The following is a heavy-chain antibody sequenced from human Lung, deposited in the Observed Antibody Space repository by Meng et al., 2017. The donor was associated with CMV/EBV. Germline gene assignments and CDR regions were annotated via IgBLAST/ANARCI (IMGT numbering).Heavy chain of an antibody. V-gene: IGHV3-9*01. Sequence: SCAGSGFTFDDYDMHWVRQVPGKGLEWVSGVSWNSGSIDYADSVKGRFTISRDNAKKFLYLQMNNLRVEDTALYYCARGYDPRIFYGMDVSGQGXTVTVSS. CDR3: ARGYDPRIFYGMDV. CDR1: GFTFDDYD. D-gene: IGHD3-16*01. CDR2: VSWNSGSI. J-gene: IGHJ6*02.